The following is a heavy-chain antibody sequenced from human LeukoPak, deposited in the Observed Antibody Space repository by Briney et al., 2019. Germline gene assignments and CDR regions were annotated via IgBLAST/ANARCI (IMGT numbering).Heavy chain of an antibody. CDR3: AGDCSGGSCFPLDY. V-gene: IGHV4-34*01. J-gene: IGHJ4*02. CDR1: GGSFSGYY. D-gene: IGHD2-15*01. Sequence: SETLSRTCAVYGGSFSGYYWSWIRQPPGKGLEWIGEINHSGSTNYNPSLKSRVTISVDTSKNQFSLKLSSVTAADTAVYYCAGDCSGGSCFPLDYWGQGTLVTVSS. CDR2: INHSGST.